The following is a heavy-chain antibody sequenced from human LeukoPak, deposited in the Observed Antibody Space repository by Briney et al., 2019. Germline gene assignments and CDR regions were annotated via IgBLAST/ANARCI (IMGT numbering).Heavy chain of an antibody. J-gene: IGHJ4*02. V-gene: IGHV4-4*07. CDR2: IYTSGRT. CDR3: ARVSRLDYGDSD. D-gene: IGHD4-17*01. Sequence: PSETLSLTCTVSGVSISSYYWSWVRQPAGKGLEWVGRIYTSGRTNYNPSLKSRVTMSVDTPKNQFYLKLSSVTAADTAVYYCARVSRLDYGDSDWGQGTLVTVSS. CDR1: GVSISSYY.